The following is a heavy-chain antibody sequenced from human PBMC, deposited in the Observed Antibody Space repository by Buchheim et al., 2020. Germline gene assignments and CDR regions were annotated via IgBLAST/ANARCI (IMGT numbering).Heavy chain of an antibody. CDR1: GFTFSRYA. CDR3: VYQFLALDT. J-gene: IGHJ5*02. V-gene: IGHV3-30-3*01. CDR2: IAYDSSSM. Sequence: QVQLVESGGGVVQSGRSLRLSCTGSGFTFSRYALNWVRQAPGQGLEWVGGIAYDSSSMTYADSVRGRFTISRDNTRNTLYLQLNSLRHEDTATYYCVYQFLALDTWGQG. D-gene: IGHD2-21*01.